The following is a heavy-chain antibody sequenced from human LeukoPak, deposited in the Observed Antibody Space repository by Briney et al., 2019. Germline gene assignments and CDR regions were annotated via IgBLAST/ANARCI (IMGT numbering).Heavy chain of an antibody. CDR2: IYYSGST. CDR1: GGSISSSSYY. J-gene: IGHJ6*02. Sequence: SETLSLTCTVSGGSISSSSYYWGWIRQPPGKGLEWIGSIYYSGSTYYNPSLKSRVTISVDTSKNQFSLKLSSVTAADTAVYYCATCTIAAAGRFPRLNYYYYGMDVWGQGTTVTVSS. CDR3: ATCTIAAAGRFPRLNYYYYGMDV. V-gene: IGHV4-39*01. D-gene: IGHD6-13*01.